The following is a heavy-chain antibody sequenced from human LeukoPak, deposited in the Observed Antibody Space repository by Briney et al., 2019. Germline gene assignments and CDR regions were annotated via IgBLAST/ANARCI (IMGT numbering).Heavy chain of an antibody. CDR1: GFSFTDAW. Sequence: PGGSLRLSCEASGFSFTDAWMNWVRQAPGKGLEWVSLISSGGTYEYYADSVKGRFTISRDNSKNTLYLQLNSLRAEDTAVYYCARDSTYYYDSGSSGPHYFDNWGQGTLVTVSS. J-gene: IGHJ4*02. CDR2: ISSGGTYE. D-gene: IGHD3-10*01. V-gene: IGHV3-30*01. CDR3: ARDSTYYYDSGSSGPHYFDN.